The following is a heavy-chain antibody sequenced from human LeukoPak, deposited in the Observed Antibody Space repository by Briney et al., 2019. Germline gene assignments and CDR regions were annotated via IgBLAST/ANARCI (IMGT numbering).Heavy chain of an antibody. CDR2: IYHSGNT. V-gene: IGHV4-38-2*02. CDR3: ARVNGYDFHFDY. D-gene: IGHD5-12*01. J-gene: IGHJ4*02. Sequence: PSETLSLTCNVSGYSISSGYYWGWIRQPPGKGLEWIGSIYHSGNTYYNPSLKSRVTISVDTSKNQFSLKVSSVTAADTAVYYCARVNGYDFHFDYWGQGTLVTVSS. CDR1: GYSISSGYY.